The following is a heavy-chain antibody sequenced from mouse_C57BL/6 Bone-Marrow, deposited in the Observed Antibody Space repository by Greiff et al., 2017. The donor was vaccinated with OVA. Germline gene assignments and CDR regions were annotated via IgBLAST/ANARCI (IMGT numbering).Heavy chain of an antibody. CDR1: GYSITSDY. V-gene: IGHV3-8*01. CDR2: ISYSGST. J-gene: IGHJ1*03. CDR3: ARGYGSRSWYFDV. D-gene: IGHD1-1*01. Sequence: EVQGVESGPGLAKPSQTLSLTCSVTGYSITSDYWNWIRKFPGNKLEYMGYISYSGSTYYNPSLKSRISITRDTSKNQYYLQLNSVTTEDTATYYCARGYGSRSWYFDVWGTGTTVTVSS.